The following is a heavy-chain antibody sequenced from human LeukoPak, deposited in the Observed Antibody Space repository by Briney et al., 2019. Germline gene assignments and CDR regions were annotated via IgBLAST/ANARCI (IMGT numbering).Heavy chain of an antibody. CDR2: ISSSGSTI. D-gene: IGHD6-19*01. J-gene: IGHJ4*02. CDR1: GLTFSSYG. Sequence: PGGSLRLSCAAPGLTFSSYGMNWARQAPGKGLEWVSYISSSGSTIQYADSVEGRFTISRDNAKNSLYLQMNSLRAEDTAVYYCARVTAVAAPWVYWGQGTQVTVSS. CDR3: ARVTAVAAPWVY. V-gene: IGHV3-48*04.